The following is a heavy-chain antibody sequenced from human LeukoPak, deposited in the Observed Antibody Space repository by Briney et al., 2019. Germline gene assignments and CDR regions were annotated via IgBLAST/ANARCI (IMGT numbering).Heavy chain of an antibody. J-gene: IGHJ4*02. D-gene: IGHD3-9*01. CDR2: ITASSTAI. CDR1: GFTFNTYT. V-gene: IGHV3-21*01. Sequence: GGSLRLSCAASGFTFNTYTMNWVRQAPGKGLEWVSSITASSTAIYSADSVKGRFTISRDNAKNFLYLQMNSLRAEDTAVYYCARTYYDILAGYNAYFDYGGQGILVTVSS. CDR3: ARTYYDILAGYNAYFDY.